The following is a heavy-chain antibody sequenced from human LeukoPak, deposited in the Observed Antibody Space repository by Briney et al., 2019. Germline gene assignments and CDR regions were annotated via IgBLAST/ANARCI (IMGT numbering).Heavy chain of an antibody. CDR1: GGPIGSYY. J-gene: IGHJ5*02. D-gene: IGHD3-16*02. CDR3: ARQHYLGELSLPWFDP. CDR2: VYYSGTT. V-gene: IGHV4-59*08. Sequence: KPSETPSPTCTVSGGPIGSYYWKWVRQPPREGPEWIGDVYYSGTTNYNPSLKSRVTISVDTSKNQFSLKLSSVTATDTAMYYCARQHYLGELSLPWFDPWGQGTLVTVSS.